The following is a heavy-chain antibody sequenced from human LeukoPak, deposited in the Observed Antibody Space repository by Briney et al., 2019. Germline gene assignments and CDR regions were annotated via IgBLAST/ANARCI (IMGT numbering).Heavy chain of an antibody. CDR3: ARGGYGSGSYYNFRTPNWFDP. J-gene: IGHJ5*02. Sequence: SETLSLTCAVYGGSFSGYYWSWIRQPPGKGLEWIGEINHSGSTNYNPSLKSRVTISVDTSKNQFSLKLSSVTAADTAVYYCARGGYGSGSYYNFRTPNWFDPWGQGTLVTVSP. D-gene: IGHD3-10*01. V-gene: IGHV4-34*01. CDR1: GGSFSGYY. CDR2: INHSGST.